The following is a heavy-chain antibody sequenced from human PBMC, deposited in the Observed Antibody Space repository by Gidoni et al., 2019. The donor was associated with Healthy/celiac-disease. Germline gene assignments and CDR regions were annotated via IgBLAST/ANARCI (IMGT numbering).Heavy chain of an antibody. D-gene: IGHD6-13*01. J-gene: IGHJ5*02. V-gene: IGHV1-2*02. Sequence: SGGTNYAQKFQGRVTMTRDTSISTVYMELSRLRSDDTAVYYCARMGSVQQLADRAGTMYNWFDPWGQGTPVTVSS. CDR3: ARMGSVQQLADRAGTMYNWFDP. CDR2: SGGT.